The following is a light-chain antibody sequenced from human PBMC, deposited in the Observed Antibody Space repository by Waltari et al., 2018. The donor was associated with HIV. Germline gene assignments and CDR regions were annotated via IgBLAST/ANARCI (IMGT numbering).Light chain of an antibody. CDR1: QNIGDR. Sequence: EILMTQSPATLSVSPGERATISCRAGQNIGDRLAWYQQKPGQAPRLLSYGASSRNPGIPARFIGRGSGTEFTLIISRLQSEDVAVYYCQQYLDWPPWTFGQGTKVEI. V-gene: IGKV3D-15*01. CDR3: QQYLDWPPWT. CDR2: GAS. J-gene: IGKJ1*01.